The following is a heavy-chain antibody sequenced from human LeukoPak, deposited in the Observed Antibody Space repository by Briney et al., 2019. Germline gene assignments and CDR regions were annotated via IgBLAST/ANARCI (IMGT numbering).Heavy chain of an antibody. CDR1: GLSFSSYT. CDR3: AKNANGYGYGAFDI. D-gene: IGHD3-16*01. CDR2: ISRSSSTM. V-gene: IGHV3-48*01. J-gene: IGHJ3*02. Sequence: RGSLRLSCAASGLSFSSYTMNWVRQAPGKGLEWLSYISRSSSTMHYADSVKGRFTISRDNAKNSLYLQMNSLRVEDTAVYFCAKNANGYGYGAFDIWGQGTMVTVSS.